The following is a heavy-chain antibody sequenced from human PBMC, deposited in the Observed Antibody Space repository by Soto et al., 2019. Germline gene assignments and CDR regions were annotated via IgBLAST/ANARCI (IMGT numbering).Heavy chain of an antibody. CDR3: ARAQTIFGIITVFDY. J-gene: IGHJ4*02. Sequence: SETLSLTCTVSGGSINSGGYYWSWIRQHPGKGLEWIGYIYYSGSTYYNPSLKSRVTMSIDTSKNQFSLKLSSVTAADTAVYYCARAQTIFGIITVFDYWGQGTLVTVSS. V-gene: IGHV4-31*03. D-gene: IGHD3-3*01. CDR1: GGSINSGGYY. CDR2: IYYSGST.